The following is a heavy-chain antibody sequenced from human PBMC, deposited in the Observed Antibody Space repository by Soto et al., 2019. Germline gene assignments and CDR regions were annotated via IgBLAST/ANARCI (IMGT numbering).Heavy chain of an antibody. CDR2: IDASGST. CDR3: ARGGHDFWSGPFDY. J-gene: IGHJ4*02. V-gene: IGHV4-4*07. CDR1: DGSISTYY. D-gene: IGHD3-3*01. Sequence: ETLSLTCTVSDGSISTYYCNWIRQPAGKGLEWIGRIDASGSTDYDPSLKSRVTMSVDTSKNQFSLRLSSVTAADTAVYYCARGGHDFWSGPFDYWGQGAQVTVSS.